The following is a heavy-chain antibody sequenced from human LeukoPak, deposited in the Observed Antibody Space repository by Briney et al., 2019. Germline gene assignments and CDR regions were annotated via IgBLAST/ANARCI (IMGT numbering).Heavy chain of an antibody. CDR1: LDSTTSNF. V-gene: IGHV4-34*01. CDR3: ARGQSLWWLQLNAFDI. Sequence: SETLSLTCTVSLDSTTSNFWSWIRQPPGKGLEWIGEINHSGSTNYNPSLKSRVTISVDTSKNQFSLKLSSVTAADTAVYYCARGQSLWWLQLNAFDIWGQGTMVTVS. CDR2: INHSGST. J-gene: IGHJ3*02. D-gene: IGHD5-24*01.